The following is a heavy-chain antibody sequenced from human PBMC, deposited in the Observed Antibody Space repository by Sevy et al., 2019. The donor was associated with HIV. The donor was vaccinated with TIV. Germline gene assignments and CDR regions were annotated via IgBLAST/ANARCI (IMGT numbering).Heavy chain of an antibody. CDR3: AKRRVQSGLSGGGANYGWDV. CDR2: LIGGGSRT. CDR1: GFPFSNYA. V-gene: IGHV3-23*01. D-gene: IGHD2-15*01. J-gene: IGHJ6*02. Sequence: GGSPRLSCAASGFPFSNYAMSWIRQAPGKGLEWVSTLIGGGSRTYYADSVTGRFTISRDNSKNTLYLQMNSLRADDTAIYYCAKRRVQSGLSGGGANYGWDVCGHGTTVTVSS.